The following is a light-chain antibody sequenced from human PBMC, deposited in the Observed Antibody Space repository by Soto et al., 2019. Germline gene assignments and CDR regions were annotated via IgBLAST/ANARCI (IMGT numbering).Light chain of an antibody. CDR2: AAT. Sequence: DIQITQAPSSLSASVGDRVTLTCRASQSISNYLNWYQQKAGMAPKLLIYAATTLQRGVPSRFSGSGSGTDFTLTITSLQPEDFAIYFCQQSYNIPPTFGQGTRLE. J-gene: IGKJ5*01. V-gene: IGKV1-39*01. CDR1: QSISNY. CDR3: QQSYNIPPT.